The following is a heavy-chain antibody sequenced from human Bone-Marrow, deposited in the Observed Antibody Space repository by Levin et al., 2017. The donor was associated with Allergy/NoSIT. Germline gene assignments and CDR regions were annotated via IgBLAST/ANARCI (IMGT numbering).Heavy chain of an antibody. CDR2: ISDTGTT. J-gene: IGHJ3*02. D-gene: IGHD1-7*01. CDR3: ARDAAVGQNYVAFDI. Sequence: SETLSLSCTVSDDSINTYYWSWIRQPPGKGLEWIGFISDTGTTNYNPSLKSRLAISKDTSKKQFSLQLSSLTAADTAVYFCARDAAVGQNYVAFDIWGQGTMVTVSS. V-gene: IGHV4-59*13. CDR1: DDSINTYY.